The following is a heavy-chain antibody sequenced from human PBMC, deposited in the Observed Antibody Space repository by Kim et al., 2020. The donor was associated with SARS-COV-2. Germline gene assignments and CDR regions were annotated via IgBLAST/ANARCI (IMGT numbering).Heavy chain of an antibody. Sequence: GGSLRLSCAASGFTFGSYAMSWVRQAPGKGLEWVSTISGSGGSTYYADSVKGRFTISRDNSKNTLYLHMNSLRAEDTALFYCAKVRVANTIHDAFDIWGQGTMVTVSS. CDR1: GFTFGSYA. CDR3: AKVRVANTIHDAFDI. V-gene: IGHV3-23*01. CDR2: ISGSGGST. D-gene: IGHD3-22*01. J-gene: IGHJ3*02.